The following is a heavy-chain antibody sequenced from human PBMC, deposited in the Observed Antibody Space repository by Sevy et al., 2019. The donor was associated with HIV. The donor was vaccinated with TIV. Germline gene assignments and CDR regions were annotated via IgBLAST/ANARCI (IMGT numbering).Heavy chain of an antibody. D-gene: IGHD6-13*01. CDR3: TTSSSWIIGYYYYYGMDV. Sequence: GGSLRLSCAASGFTFSNAWMSWVRQAPGKGLEWVGRIKSKTDGGTTDYAAPVKGRFTISRDDSKNTLYLQMNSLKTEDTAVYYCTTSSSWIIGYYYYYGMDVWGQGTTVTVSS. J-gene: IGHJ6*02. CDR1: GFTFSNAW. CDR2: IKSKTDGGTT. V-gene: IGHV3-15*01.